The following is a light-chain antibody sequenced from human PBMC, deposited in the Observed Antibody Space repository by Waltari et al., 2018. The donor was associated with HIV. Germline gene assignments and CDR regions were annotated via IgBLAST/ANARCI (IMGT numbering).Light chain of an antibody. J-gene: IGKJ5*01. V-gene: IGKV1-39*01. Sequence: DIQMTQSPSSLSASVGDRVTITCRASQSISSYLNWYQQKPGKAPKLLIYAASSLQSGVPSRFSGSGSGTEFTLTISSLQPEDFATYYCQQSYSTLSITFGQGTRLEIK. CDR2: AAS. CDR1: QSISSY. CDR3: QQSYSTLSIT.